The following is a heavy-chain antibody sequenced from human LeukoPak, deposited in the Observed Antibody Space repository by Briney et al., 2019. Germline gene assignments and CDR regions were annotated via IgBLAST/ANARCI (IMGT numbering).Heavy chain of an antibody. CDR2: IYSDGTT. V-gene: IGHV3-53*01. J-gene: IGHJ4*02. Sequence: GGSLRLSCAASGFTFSSNYMSWVRQATGKGLEWVSVIYSDGTTYYADSVKGRFTISRDNSKNTVHLQMSSLRPEDTAVYYCARDQPPESGWYVGLWDYWGQGTLVTVSS. CDR3: ARDQPPESGWYVGLWDY. CDR1: GFTFSSNY. D-gene: IGHD6-19*01.